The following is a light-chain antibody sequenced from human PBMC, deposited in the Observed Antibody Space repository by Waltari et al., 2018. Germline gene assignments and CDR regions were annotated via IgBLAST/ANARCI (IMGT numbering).Light chain of an antibody. CDR2: SNN. V-gene: IGLV1-44*01. CDR3: AAWDDSLNLI. J-gene: IGLJ2*01. Sequence: QSVLTQPPSASGTPGQRVTLSCSGSSSNIGRNSVDWYQQVPGTAPKLLIYSNNQRPSGVPDRFSGSKSGTSASLAISGLQSEDEAEYFCAAWDDSLNLIFGVGTKLTVL. CDR1: SSNIGRNS.